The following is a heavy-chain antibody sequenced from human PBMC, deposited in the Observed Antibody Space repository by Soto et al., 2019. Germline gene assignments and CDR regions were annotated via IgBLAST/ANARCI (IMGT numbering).Heavy chain of an antibody. V-gene: IGHV1-46*03. D-gene: IGHD5-18*01. CDR1: GYTFTSYY. Sequence: QVQLVQSGAEVKKPGASVKVSCKASGYTFTSYYMHWVRQAPGQGLEWMGIINPSGGSTSYAQTFQGRDTMTRGTSTSTGYLELSSLRSEDTAVYYCARVYPSATRYGYVGNNWFDPWGQGTLVTVSS. CDR2: INPSGGST. CDR3: ARVYPSATRYGYVGNNWFDP. J-gene: IGHJ5*02.